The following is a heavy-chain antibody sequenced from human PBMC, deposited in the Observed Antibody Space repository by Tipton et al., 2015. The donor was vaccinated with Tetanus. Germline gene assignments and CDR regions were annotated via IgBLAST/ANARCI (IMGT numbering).Heavy chain of an antibody. CDR2: IWYDGSDR. CDR1: GFSFASYG. Sequence: SLRLSCAASGFSFASYGMHWVRQAPGKGLEWMAVIWYDGSDRFYADSVKGRLTISRDNSRNTLALQMTSLRVDDTGVYFCARDDFIRDSADTWGQGTLVVVSS. CDR3: ARDDFIRDSADT. D-gene: IGHD2-21*01. V-gene: IGHV3-33*01. J-gene: IGHJ5*02.